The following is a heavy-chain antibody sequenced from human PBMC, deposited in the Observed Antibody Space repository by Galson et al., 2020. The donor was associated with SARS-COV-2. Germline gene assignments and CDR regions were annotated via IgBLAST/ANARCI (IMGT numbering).Heavy chain of an antibody. J-gene: IGHJ4*02. V-gene: IGHV1-3*01. Sequence: ASVKVSCKASGYTFTSYAMHWVRQAPGQRLQWMGRINAGNGNTTYSQKFQGRVTITRDTSASTAYMELSSLRSEDTAVYYCARVWGVPARHHVVVVAAMDYWGQGTLVTVSS. CDR2: INAGNGNT. CDR3: ARVWGVPARHHVVVVAAMDY. CDR1: GYTFTSYA. D-gene: IGHD2-15*01.